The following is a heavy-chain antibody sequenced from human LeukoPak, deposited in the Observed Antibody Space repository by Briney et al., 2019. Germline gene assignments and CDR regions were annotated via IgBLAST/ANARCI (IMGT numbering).Heavy chain of an antibody. J-gene: IGHJ4*02. CDR2: INHSGST. V-gene: IGHV4-34*01. CDR1: GGSFSGYY. Sequence: ASETLSLTCAVYGGSFSGYYWSWIRQPPGKGLEWIGEINHSGSTNYNPSLKSRVTISVDTSKNQFSLKLSSVTAADTAVYYCARGPNKYSISWYMDYWGQGTLVTVPS. CDR3: ARGPNKYSISWYMDY. D-gene: IGHD6-13*01.